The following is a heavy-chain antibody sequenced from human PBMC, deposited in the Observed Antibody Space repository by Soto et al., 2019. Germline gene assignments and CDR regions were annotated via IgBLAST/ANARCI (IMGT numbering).Heavy chain of an antibody. D-gene: IGHD3-10*01. Sequence: GSLRLSCAASGFTFSSYSMNWVRQAPGKGLEWVSSISSSSSYIYYADSVKGRFTISRDNAKNSLYLQMNSLRAEDTAVYYCARVQARSYYSFDPWGQGTLVTVSS. CDR2: ISSSSSYI. V-gene: IGHV3-21*01. CDR1: GFTFSSYS. J-gene: IGHJ5*02. CDR3: ARVQARSYYSFDP.